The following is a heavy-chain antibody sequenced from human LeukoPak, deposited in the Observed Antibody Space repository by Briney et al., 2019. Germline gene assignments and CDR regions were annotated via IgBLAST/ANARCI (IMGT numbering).Heavy chain of an antibody. CDR3: ANDNGRFDY. D-gene: IGHD2-8*01. CDR2: ISGSGGST. CDR1: GFIFSGYE. V-gene: IGHV3-23*01. Sequence: PGGSLRLSCAASGFIFSGYEMNWVRQAPGKGLEWVSAISGSGGSTYYADSVKGRFTISRDNSKNTLYLQMNSLRAEDTAVYYCANDNGRFDYWGQGTLVTVSS. J-gene: IGHJ4*02.